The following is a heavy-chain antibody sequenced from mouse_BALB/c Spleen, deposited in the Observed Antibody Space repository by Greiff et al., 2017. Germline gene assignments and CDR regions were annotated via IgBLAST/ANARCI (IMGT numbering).Heavy chain of an antibody. V-gene: IGHV2-9*02. Sequence: QVQLKESEPGLVAPSQSLSITCTVSGFSLTSYGVHWVRQPPGKGLEWLGVIWAGGSTNYNSALMSRLSISKDNSKSQVFLKMNSLQTDDTAMYYCARDRYDKEAFAYWGQGTLVTVSA. CDR1: GFSLTSYG. CDR3: ARDRYDKEAFAY. CDR2: IWAGGST. D-gene: IGHD2-14*01. J-gene: IGHJ3*01.